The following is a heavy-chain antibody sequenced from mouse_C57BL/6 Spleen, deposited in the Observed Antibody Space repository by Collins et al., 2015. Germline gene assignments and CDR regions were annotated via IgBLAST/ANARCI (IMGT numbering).Heavy chain of an antibody. CDR2: IDPSDSYT. Sequence: KASGYTFTSYWMQWVKQRPGQGLERIGEIDPSDSYTNYNQKFKGKATLTVDTSSSTAYMQLSSLTSEDSAVYYCARLYYYGSSPAWFAYWGQGTLVTVSA. CDR3: ARLYYYGSSPAWFAY. D-gene: IGHD1-1*01. CDR1: GYTFTSYW. V-gene: IGHV1-50*01. J-gene: IGHJ3*01.